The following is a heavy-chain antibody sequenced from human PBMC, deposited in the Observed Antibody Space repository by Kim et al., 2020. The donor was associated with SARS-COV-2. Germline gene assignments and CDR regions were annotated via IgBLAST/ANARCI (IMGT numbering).Heavy chain of an antibody. Sequence: GGSLRLSCAASGFTFSSYAMSWVRQAPGKGLEWVSASSGSGGSTYYADSVKGRFTISRDNSKNTLYLQMNSRRAEDTAVYYCAKGGYDYVWGSPFPKYGMDVWGQGTTVTVSS. D-gene: IGHD3-16*01. CDR2: SSGSGGST. CDR3: AKGGYDYVWGSPFPKYGMDV. J-gene: IGHJ6*02. CDR1: GFTFSSYA. V-gene: IGHV3-23*01.